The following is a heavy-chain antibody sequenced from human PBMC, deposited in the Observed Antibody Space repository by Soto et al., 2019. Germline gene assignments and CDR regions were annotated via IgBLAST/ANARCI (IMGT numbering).Heavy chain of an antibody. CDR3: ASTPRQATGPGFDY. CDR1: GGSISSSNW. CDR2: IYHSGST. J-gene: IGHJ4*02. D-gene: IGHD2-15*01. V-gene: IGHV4-4*02. Sequence: SETLSLTCAVSGGSISSSNWWSWVRQPPGKGLEWIGEIYHSGSTNYNPSLKSRVTISVDKSKNQFSLKLSSVTAADTAVYYCASTPRQATGPGFDYWGQGTLVTVS.